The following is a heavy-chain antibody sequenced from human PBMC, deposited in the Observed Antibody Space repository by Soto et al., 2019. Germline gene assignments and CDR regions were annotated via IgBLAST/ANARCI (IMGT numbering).Heavy chain of an antibody. Sequence: EVQVVESGGGLVQPGGSLRLSCAASGFTFSTYWMHWVRQAPGKGLVWVSRINNDGSSTTYADSVKGRFTISRDNAKNTLYLQMNSLRAEDTAVYYCARDRGTGWYYFDSWGQGTLVTVSS. CDR3: ARDRGTGWYYFDS. CDR1: GFTFSTYW. V-gene: IGHV3-74*01. D-gene: IGHD6-19*01. J-gene: IGHJ4*02. CDR2: INNDGSST.